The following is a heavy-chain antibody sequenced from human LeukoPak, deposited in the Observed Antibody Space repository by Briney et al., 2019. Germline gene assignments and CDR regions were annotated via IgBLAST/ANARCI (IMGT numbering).Heavy chain of an antibody. V-gene: IGHV4-4*02. CDR3: ARPNSSSWTDFDY. CDR1: GGSISSSNW. CDR2: IYHSGST. J-gene: IGHJ4*02. Sequence: PSETLSLTCAVSGGSISSSNWWSWVRQPPGKGLEWIGEIYHSGSTYYNPSLKSRVTISVDTSKNQFSLKLSSVTAADTAVYYCARPNSSSWTDFDYWGQGTLVTVSS. D-gene: IGHD6-13*01.